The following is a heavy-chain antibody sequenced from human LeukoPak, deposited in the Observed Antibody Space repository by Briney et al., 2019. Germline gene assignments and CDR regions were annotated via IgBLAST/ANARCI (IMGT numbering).Heavy chain of an antibody. CDR3: ARYSSSSRSPYYYFDY. V-gene: IGHV4-4*02. CDR2: IYHSGST. D-gene: IGHD6-6*01. CDR1: GGSISSSNW. Sequence: SETLSLTCAVSGGSISSSNWWSWVRQPPGKGLEWIGEIYHSGSTNCNPSLKSRVTISVDKSKNQFSLKLSSVTAADTAVYYCARYSSSSRSPYYYFDYWGQGTLVTVSS. J-gene: IGHJ4*02.